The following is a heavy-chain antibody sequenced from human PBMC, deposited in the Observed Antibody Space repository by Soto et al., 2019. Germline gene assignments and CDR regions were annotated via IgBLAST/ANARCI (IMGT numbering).Heavy chain of an antibody. CDR2: ITSSGGST. CDR1: GFTFSRYA. D-gene: IGHD3-10*01. Sequence: EVQLLESEGGLVQPGGSLRLSCAASGFTFSRYALSWVRQAPGKGLEWVSTITSSGGSTYYAGSVKGRFTISRDNSKNTLYLQMNSLRAEDTAVYHCAKEVLGYFDYWGQGTLVTVST. V-gene: IGHV3-23*01. CDR3: AKEVLGYFDY. J-gene: IGHJ4*02.